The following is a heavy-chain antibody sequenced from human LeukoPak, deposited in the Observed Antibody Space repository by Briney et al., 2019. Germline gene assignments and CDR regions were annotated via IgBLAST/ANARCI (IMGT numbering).Heavy chain of an antibody. J-gene: IGHJ4*03. Sequence: SETLSLTCAVYGGSFSAYYWSWIRQSPGKGLEWIAEINHRGDTNYNPSVKSRVSISVDTSKNQFSLEVTSLTAADTAVYYCARGPTISETGYFDYWGQGTLVT. D-gene: IGHD1-1*01. CDR3: ARGPTISETGYFDY. CDR1: GGSFSAYY. V-gene: IGHV4-34*01. CDR2: INHRGDT.